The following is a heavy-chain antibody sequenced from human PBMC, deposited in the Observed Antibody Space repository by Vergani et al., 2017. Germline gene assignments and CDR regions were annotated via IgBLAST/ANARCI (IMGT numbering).Heavy chain of an antibody. J-gene: IGHJ6*03. Sequence: QMQLVQSGPEVKKPGTSVKVSCKASGFTFTSSAVQWVRQARGQRLEWIGWIVVGSGNTNYAQKFQERVTVTRDMSTSTAYMELSSRGSEDTAVYYCAAVGGGLHYYYYMDVWGKGTTVTVSS. CDR3: AAVGGGLHYYYYMDV. V-gene: IGHV1-58*01. CDR1: GFTFTSSA. CDR2: IVVGSGNT. D-gene: IGHD3-16*01.